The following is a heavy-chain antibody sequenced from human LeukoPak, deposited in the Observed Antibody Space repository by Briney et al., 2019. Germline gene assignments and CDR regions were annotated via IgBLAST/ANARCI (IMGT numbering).Heavy chain of an antibody. CDR3: ARGRTTVVTWWFDP. V-gene: IGHV4-39*07. Sequence: PSETLSLTCTVSGGSVSSSPYYWGWIRQPPGKGLEWIGRIYTSGSTNYNPSLKSRVTISVDTSKNQFSLKLSSVTAADTAVYYCARGRTTVVTWWFDPWGQGTLVTVSS. J-gene: IGHJ5*02. CDR2: IYTSGST. CDR1: GGSVSSSPYY. D-gene: IGHD4-23*01.